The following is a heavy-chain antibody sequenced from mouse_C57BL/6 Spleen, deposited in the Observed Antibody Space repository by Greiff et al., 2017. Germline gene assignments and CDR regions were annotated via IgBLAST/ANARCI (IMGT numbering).Heavy chain of an antibody. CDR1: GFTFNTYA. V-gene: IGHV10-3*01. CDR2: IRSKSSNYAT. D-gene: IGHD1-1*01. CDR3: VGDYGSSGGFAY. Sequence: EVQGVESGGGLVQPKGSLKLSCAASGFTFNTYAMHWVRQAPGKGLEWVARIRSKSSNYATYYADSVKDRFTISRDESQSMLYLQMNNLKTEDKAMYYCVGDYGSSGGFAYWGQGTLVTVSA. J-gene: IGHJ3*01.